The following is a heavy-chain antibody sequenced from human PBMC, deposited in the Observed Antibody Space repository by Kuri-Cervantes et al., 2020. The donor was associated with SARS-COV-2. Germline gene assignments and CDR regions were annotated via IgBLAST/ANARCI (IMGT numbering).Heavy chain of an antibody. Sequence: ASVKVSCKASGYTFTGYYMHWVRQAPGQGLEWMGWINPNSGGTNYAQKFQGRVTMTRDTSISTAYMEPSRLRSDDTAVYYCVRDSATSRSAFDIWGQGTMVTVSS. V-gene: IGHV1-2*02. CDR2: INPNSGGT. CDR1: GYTFTGYY. CDR3: VRDSATSRSAFDI. D-gene: IGHD6-13*01. J-gene: IGHJ3*02.